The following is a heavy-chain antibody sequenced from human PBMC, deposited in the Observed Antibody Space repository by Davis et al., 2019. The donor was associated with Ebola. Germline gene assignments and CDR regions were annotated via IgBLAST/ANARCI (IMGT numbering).Heavy chain of an antibody. J-gene: IGHJ6*02. Sequence: SETLSLTCTVSGGSISSYYWSWIRQPPGKGLEWIGSIYYSGSTYYNPSLKSRVTISVDTSKNQFSLKLSSVTAADTAVYYCARVNDCSGGSCFYYYYYGMDVWGQGTTVTVSS. CDR3: ARVNDCSGGSCFYYYYYGMDV. CDR1: GGSISSYY. D-gene: IGHD2-15*01. CDR2: IYYSGST. V-gene: IGHV4-59*12.